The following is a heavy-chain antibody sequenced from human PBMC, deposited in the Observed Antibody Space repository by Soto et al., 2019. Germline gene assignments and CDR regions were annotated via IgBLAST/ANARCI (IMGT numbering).Heavy chain of an antibody. V-gene: IGHV3-74*01. D-gene: IGHD2-15*01. Sequence: EVQLVESEGGLVQRGGSLSLSCAASGFTFNYYWMHWVRQAPGQGLVWVSHIHSDGSTTTYADSVKGRFTISRDNAKNTLYMLTNSLRAEATAVYYCVRRDKGGCDLWGQGTTVNVSS. CDR1: GFTFNYYW. J-gene: IGHJ3*01. CDR2: IHSDGSTT. CDR3: VRRDKGGCDL.